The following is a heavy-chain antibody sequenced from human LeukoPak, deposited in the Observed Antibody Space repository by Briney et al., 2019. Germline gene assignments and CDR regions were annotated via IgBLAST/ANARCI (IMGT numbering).Heavy chain of an antibody. CDR1: GVSVSSGSYY. V-gene: IGHV4-61*01. J-gene: IGHJ4*02. Sequence: PSETLSLTCTVSGVSVSSGSYYWSWNRQPPGKGLEWIGYIYYGGSTNYNPSLKSRVTISVDTSKNQFSLKLSSVTAADTAVYYCARGDSGSYGDWGQGTLVTVSS. CDR3: ARGDSGSYGD. CDR2: IYYGGST. D-gene: IGHD1-26*01.